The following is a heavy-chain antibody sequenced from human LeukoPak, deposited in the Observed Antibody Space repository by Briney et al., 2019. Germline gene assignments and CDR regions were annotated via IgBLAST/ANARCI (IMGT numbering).Heavy chain of an antibody. V-gene: IGHV3-53*01. D-gene: IGHD1-26*01. J-gene: IGHJ4*02. CDR2: FYSGGET. CDR1: GLIVSSNH. CDR3: AKGGQWGVYYFDY. Sequence: PGGSLRLSCVVSGLIVSSNHMSWVRQAPGKGLEWVSVFYSGGETYYTDSVKGRFTISRDNSKNTLYLQMSSLRAEDTAVYYCAKGGQWGVYYFDYWGQGTLVTVSS.